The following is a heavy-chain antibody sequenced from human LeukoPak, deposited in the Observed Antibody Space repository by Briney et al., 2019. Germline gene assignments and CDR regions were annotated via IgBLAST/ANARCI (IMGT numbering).Heavy chain of an antibody. CDR3: ARDFRYSYGYDY. CDR2: IYTSGST. J-gene: IGHJ4*02. V-gene: IGHV4-4*07. D-gene: IGHD5-18*01. CDR1: GGSISSYY. Sequence: SETLSLTCTVSGGSISSYYWSWIRQPPGKGLEWIGRIYTSGSTNYNPSLKSRVIISVDKSKNQFSLKLSSVTAADTAVYYCARDFRYSYGYDYWGQGTLVTVSS.